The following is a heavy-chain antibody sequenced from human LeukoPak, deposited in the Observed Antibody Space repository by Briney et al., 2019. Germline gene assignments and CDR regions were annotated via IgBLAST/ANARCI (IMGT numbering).Heavy chain of an antibody. CDR1: GYSISSGYY. CDR2: IYHSGST. D-gene: IGHD3-3*01. J-gene: IGHJ3*02. Sequence: SETLSLTCAVSGYSISSGYYWGWIRQPPGKGLEWIGSIYHSGSTYYNPSLKSRVTISLDTSKNQFSLKLSSVTAADTAVYYCVEGPDAFDIWGQGTMVTVSS. CDR3: VEGPDAFDI. V-gene: IGHV4-38-2*01.